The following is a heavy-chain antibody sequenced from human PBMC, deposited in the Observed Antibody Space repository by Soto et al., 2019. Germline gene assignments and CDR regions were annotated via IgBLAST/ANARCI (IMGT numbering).Heavy chain of an antibody. D-gene: IGHD2-2*01. V-gene: IGHV4-34*01. CDR2: INHSGST. Sequence: SETLSLTCAVYGGSFSGYYWSWIRQPPGKGLEWIGEINHSGSTNYNPSLKSRVTISVDTSKNQFSLKLSSVTAADTAVYYCAREGPVNCSSTSCYFDNAFDIWGQGTMVTVSS. CDR3: AREGPVNCSSTSCYFDNAFDI. J-gene: IGHJ3*02. CDR1: GGSFSGYY.